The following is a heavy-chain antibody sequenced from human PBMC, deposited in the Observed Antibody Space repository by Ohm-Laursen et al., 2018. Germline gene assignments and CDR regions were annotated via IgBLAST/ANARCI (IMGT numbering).Heavy chain of an antibody. J-gene: IGHJ4*02. CDR1: GFIFRNFG. V-gene: IGHV3-23*01. D-gene: IGHD5-18*01. CDR2: IIGSGGST. Sequence: SLRLSCAASGFIFRNFGMHWVRQAPGKGLGWVSTIIGSGGSTYYADSVKGRFTISRDSSKNTLYLQMNSLRAEDTALYYCAKDYRDYSYGYTLDYWGQGTLVTVSS. CDR3: AKDYRDYSYGYTLDY.